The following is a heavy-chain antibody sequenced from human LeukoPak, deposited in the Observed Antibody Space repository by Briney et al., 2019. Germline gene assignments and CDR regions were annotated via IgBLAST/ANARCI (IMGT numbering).Heavy chain of an antibody. J-gene: IGHJ4*02. Sequence: GGSLRLSCAASGFTFSSYAMSWVRQAPGKGLEWVSAISGSGGSTYYADSVTGLFTISRDNSKNTLYLQMNSLRAEDTAVYYCAKANYDFWSGYYLGKISYYFGYWGQGTLVTVSS. CDR3: AKANYDFWSGYYLGKISYYFGY. D-gene: IGHD3-3*01. CDR2: ISGSGGST. CDR1: GFTFSSYA. V-gene: IGHV3-23*01.